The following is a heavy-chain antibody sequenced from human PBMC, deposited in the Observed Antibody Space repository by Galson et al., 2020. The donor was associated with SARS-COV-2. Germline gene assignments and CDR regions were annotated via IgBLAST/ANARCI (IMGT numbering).Heavy chain of an antibody. Sequence: GESLKISCQGSGYDFSGYWIAWVRRMPGKGLEWMGVIYPGDSDTKYSPSFQGQVTISADKSISTVYLQWSSLQASDTAMYYCARALLYETNYYWYLDLWGRGTLVTAS. J-gene: IGHJ2*01. V-gene: IGHV5-51*01. CDR2: IYPGDSDT. CDR3: ARALLYETNYYWYLDL. D-gene: IGHD3-16*02. CDR1: GYDFSGYW.